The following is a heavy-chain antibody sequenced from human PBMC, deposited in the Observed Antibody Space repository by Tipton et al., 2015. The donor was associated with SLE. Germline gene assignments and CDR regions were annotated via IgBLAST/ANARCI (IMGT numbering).Heavy chain of an antibody. D-gene: IGHD6-19*01. J-gene: IGHJ4*02. CDR1: SGSISSSY. Sequence: TLSLTCAVSSGSISSSYWSWIRQPPGKGLEWIGYIYHSGSTNYSPSLKSRVTISVDTPKNQFSLKLSSVTAADTAVYYCARGNHRWLPFPFDYWGQGTLVTVSS. V-gene: IGHV4-59*01. CDR3: ARGNHRWLPFPFDY. CDR2: IYHSGST.